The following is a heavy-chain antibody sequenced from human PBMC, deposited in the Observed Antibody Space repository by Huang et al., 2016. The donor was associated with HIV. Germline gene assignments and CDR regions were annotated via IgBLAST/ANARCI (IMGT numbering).Heavy chain of an antibody. CDR2: IYSGGST. CDR3: AGQYYYDSSGYYVLEY. D-gene: IGHD3-22*01. Sequence: EVQLVETGGGLIQPGGSLRLSCAASGFTVSNNYMSWVRQAPGKGLEWVSVIYSGGSTYYAESVKGRFTISRDNSKNTLYLQMNSLRAEDTAVYYCAGQYYYDSSGYYVLEYWGQGTLVTVSS. CDR1: GFTVSNNY. V-gene: IGHV3-53*02. J-gene: IGHJ4*02.